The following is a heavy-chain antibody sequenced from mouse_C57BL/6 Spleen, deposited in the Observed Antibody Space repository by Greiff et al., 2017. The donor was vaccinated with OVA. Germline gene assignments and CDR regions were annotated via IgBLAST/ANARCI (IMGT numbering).Heavy chain of an antibody. V-gene: IGHV1-64*01. J-gene: IGHJ1*03. CDR3: ARSGYSNFYWYFDV. D-gene: IGHD2-5*01. CDR1: GYTFTSYW. CDR2: IHPNSGST. Sequence: QVQLKQSGAELVKPGASVKLSCKASGYTFTSYWMHWVKQRPGQGLEWIGMIHPNSGSTNYNEKFKSKATLTVDKSSSTAYMQLSSLTSEDSAVYYCARSGYSNFYWYFDVWGTGTTVTVSS.